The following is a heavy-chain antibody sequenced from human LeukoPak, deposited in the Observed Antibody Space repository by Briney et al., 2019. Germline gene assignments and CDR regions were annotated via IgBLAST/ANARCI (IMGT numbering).Heavy chain of an antibody. Sequence: GGSLRLSCAASGFTVSGNYMSWVRQAPGKGLEWVSVIYSGGSTYYADSVKGRFTISRDNSKNTLYLQMNSLRAEDTAVYYCARATWFGGLFWFDPWGQGTLATVSS. CDR1: GFTVSGNY. J-gene: IGHJ5*02. CDR3: ARATWFGGLFWFDP. V-gene: IGHV3-53*01. D-gene: IGHD3-10*01. CDR2: IYSGGST.